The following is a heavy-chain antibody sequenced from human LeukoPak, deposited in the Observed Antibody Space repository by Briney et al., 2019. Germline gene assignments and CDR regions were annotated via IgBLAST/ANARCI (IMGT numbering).Heavy chain of an antibody. V-gene: IGHV4-59*08. CDR2: IHYSGST. CDR1: GGSISSYY. Sequence: SETLSLTCTVSGGSISSYYWSWIRQPPGKGLEWIGYIHYSGSTNYNPSLKSRVTISVDTSKNQFSLKLSSVTAADTAVYYCARVGHYYDSSGYHNGDAFDIWGQGTMVTVSS. CDR3: ARVGHYYDSSGYHNGDAFDI. D-gene: IGHD3-22*01. J-gene: IGHJ3*02.